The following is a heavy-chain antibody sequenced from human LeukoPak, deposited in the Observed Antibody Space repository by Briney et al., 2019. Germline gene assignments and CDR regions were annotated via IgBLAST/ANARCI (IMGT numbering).Heavy chain of an antibody. Sequence: ASETLSLTCTVSGGSISSSSYYWSWIRQPPGKGLEWIGYIYYSGSTNYNPSLKSRVTISVDTSKNQFSLKLSSVTAADTAVYYCARHSYYYDSSGYRGYYFDYWGQGTLVTVSS. J-gene: IGHJ4*02. CDR2: IYYSGST. D-gene: IGHD3-22*01. CDR3: ARHSYYYDSSGYRGYYFDY. V-gene: IGHV4-61*05. CDR1: GGSISSSSYY.